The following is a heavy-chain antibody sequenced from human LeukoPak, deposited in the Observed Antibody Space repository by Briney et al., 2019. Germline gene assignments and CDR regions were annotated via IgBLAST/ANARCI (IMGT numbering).Heavy chain of an antibody. CDR3: AKRGYYYESSGYYYFDY. CDR1: GFTFSSSA. Sequence: GGSLRLSCAASGFTFSSSAMSWVRQAPGKGLEWVSTITGSGGNTYYADSVKGRFTISRDNSESTLYLQMNTLRAEDTALYYCAKRGYYYESSGYYYFDYWGQGSLVTVSS. D-gene: IGHD3-22*01. V-gene: IGHV3-23*01. CDR2: ITGSGGNT. J-gene: IGHJ4*02.